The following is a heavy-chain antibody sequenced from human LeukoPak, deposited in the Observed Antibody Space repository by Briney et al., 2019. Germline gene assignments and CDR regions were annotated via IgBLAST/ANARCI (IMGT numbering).Heavy chain of an antibody. D-gene: IGHD4/OR15-4a*01. CDR2: IYSDNT. CDR3: ARRAGAYSHPYDY. Sequence: GGSLRLSCTVSGFTVSSNSMSWVRQAPGKGLEWVSFIYSDNTHYSDSVRGRFTISRDNSKNTLYLQMNSLRAEDTAVYYCARRAGAYSHPYDYWGQGTLATVSS. CDR1: GFTVSSNS. J-gene: IGHJ4*02. V-gene: IGHV3-53*01.